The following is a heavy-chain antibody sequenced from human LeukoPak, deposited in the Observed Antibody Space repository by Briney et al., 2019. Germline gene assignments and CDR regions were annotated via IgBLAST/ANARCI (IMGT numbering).Heavy chain of an antibody. CDR1: GGSNSSGNYY. J-gene: IGHJ4*02. Sequence: KPSETLSLTCTVSGGSNSSGNYYWGWIRQTAGKGLQWIGRMYASGYTKYSPSFKSRVTISLDTSKNQVSLRLTSVTAADTAVYYCARGSLANFGEVDWGQGTLVAVSS. CDR2: MYASGYT. V-gene: IGHV4-61*02. CDR3: ARGSLANFGEVD. D-gene: IGHD3-16*01.